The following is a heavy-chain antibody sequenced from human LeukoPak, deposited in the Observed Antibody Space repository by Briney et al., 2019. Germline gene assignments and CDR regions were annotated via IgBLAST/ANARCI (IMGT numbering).Heavy chain of an antibody. CDR1: GGSFSGYY. J-gene: IGHJ6*02. V-gene: IGHV4-34*01. D-gene: IGHD3-10*01. CDR3: ARSGGYYYYYGMDV. Sequence: SETLSLTCAVYGGSFSGYYWSWIRQPPGKGLEWIGEINHSGSTNYNPSLKSRVTIPVDTSKNQFSLKLSSVTAADTAVYYCARSGGYYYYYGMDVWGQGTTVTVSS. CDR2: INHSGST.